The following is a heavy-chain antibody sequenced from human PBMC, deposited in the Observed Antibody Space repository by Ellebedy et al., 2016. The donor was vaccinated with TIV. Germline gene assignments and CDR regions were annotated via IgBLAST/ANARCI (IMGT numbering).Heavy chain of an antibody. V-gene: IGHV3-11*06. D-gene: IGHD6-19*01. Sequence: GESLKISCAASGFTFSDYYMNWIRQAPGKGLEWVSYISSNRGSTNYVDSVKGRLTISRDNAENSLYLQMNNLRAEETAVYYCARAYVPVSGVSFNRADGMDVWGQGTTVTVSS. J-gene: IGHJ6*02. CDR3: ARAYVPVSGVSFNRADGMDV. CDR1: GFTFSDYY. CDR2: ISSNRGST.